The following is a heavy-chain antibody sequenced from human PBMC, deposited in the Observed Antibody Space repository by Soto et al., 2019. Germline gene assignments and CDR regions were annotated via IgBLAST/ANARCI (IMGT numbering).Heavy chain of an antibody. Sequence: QVQLVQSGAEVKKPGSSVKVSCKASGGTFSSYTISWVRQAPGQGLEWMGRIIPILGIANYAQKFQGRVTITADKPTSTASLALSSRGSDDTAVYYCVRDRELLGWFDPWGEGTLVTVSS. V-gene: IGHV1-69*08. D-gene: IGHD1-26*01. CDR1: GGTFSSYT. CDR3: VRDRELLGWFDP. J-gene: IGHJ5*02. CDR2: IIPILGIA.